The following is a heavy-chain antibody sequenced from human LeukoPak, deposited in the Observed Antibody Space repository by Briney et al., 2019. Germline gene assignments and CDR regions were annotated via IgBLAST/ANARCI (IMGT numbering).Heavy chain of an antibody. V-gene: IGHV1-2*02. Sequence: ASMRVSCKASGYTFSDYYIHWIRQAPGHRLKWMGLINPKNDDTHFAQTFQGRVTMTRDTSITTAYMRLSRLSSDDTAVYYCARGWQINSSGGFVDPWGQGTLVTVSS. D-gene: IGHD6-6*01. CDR3: ARGWQINSSGGFVDP. CDR2: INPKNDDT. J-gene: IGHJ5*02. CDR1: GYTFSDYY.